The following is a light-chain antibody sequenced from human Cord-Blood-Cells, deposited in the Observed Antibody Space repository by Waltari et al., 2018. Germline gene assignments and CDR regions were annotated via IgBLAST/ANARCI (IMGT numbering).Light chain of an antibody. CDR1: KLGDKY. J-gene: IGLJ2*01. Sequence: SYELTQPPSVSVSPGQTASITCSGDKLGDKYACGYQQKPRQSPGLVIYQDSKRPSGIPERFSGSNSGNTATLTISGTQAMDEADYYCQAWDSSTVVFGGGTKLTVL. CDR3: QAWDSSTVV. CDR2: QDS. V-gene: IGLV3-1*01.